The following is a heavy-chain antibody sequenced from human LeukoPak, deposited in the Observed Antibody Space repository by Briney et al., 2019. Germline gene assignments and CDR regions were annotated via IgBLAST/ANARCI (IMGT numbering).Heavy chain of an antibody. Sequence: ASVKVSCKASGYTFTAYYIHWVRQAPGQGLEWMGWINPNSGDTNYAQKFRDRVTMARDTSVTAAYMELSSLGSDDTAVYYCARDRESYSSGSYSIWGQGSLITVSS. CDR2: INPNSGDT. J-gene: IGHJ4*02. D-gene: IGHD3-10*01. V-gene: IGHV1-2*02. CDR1: GYTFTAYY. CDR3: ARDRESYSSGSYSI.